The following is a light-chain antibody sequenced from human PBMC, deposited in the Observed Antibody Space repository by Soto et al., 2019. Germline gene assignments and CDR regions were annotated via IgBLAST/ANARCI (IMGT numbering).Light chain of an antibody. CDR3: VSYTTSASYV. Sequence: QSVLTQPASVSCSPGHSITISCTGTSSDVGNYIFVSWYRQHPCKAPKLMIYDINNRPSEVSNRFSGSNSANTASLTISGLQAEDEADYYCVSYTTSASYVFGTGTKVTVL. CDR2: DIN. CDR1: SSDVGNYIF. J-gene: IGLJ1*01. V-gene: IGLV2-14*01.